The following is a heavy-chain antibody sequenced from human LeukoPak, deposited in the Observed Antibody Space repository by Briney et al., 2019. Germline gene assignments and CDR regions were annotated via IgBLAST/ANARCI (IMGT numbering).Heavy chain of an antibody. D-gene: IGHD5-12*01. Sequence: GGSLRLSCAASGFTVSSNYMSWVRQAPGKGLEWVSVIYSGGSTYYADSVKGRFTISRDNSKNTLYLQMNSLRAEDTAVYYCARGGYSGYDYEGYYYYYGMDVWGQGTTVTVSS. CDR3: ARGGYSGYDYEGYYYYYGMDV. CDR1: GFTVSSNY. CDR2: IYSGGST. J-gene: IGHJ6*02. V-gene: IGHV3-53*01.